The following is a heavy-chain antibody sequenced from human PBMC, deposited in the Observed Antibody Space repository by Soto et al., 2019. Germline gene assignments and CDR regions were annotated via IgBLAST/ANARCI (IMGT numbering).Heavy chain of an antibody. Sequence: QVQLQESGPGLVKPSQTLFLTCTVSGDSISSGGYYWSWIRQHPGKVLEWIGYLYYSGTTYYNPSLKSRVTISVHTSKSQFSLKLTSVTAADTAVYYCAKDRDGYTSLDSWGQGTLVTVSS. CDR3: AKDRDGYTSLDS. CDR2: LYYSGTT. J-gene: IGHJ4*02. CDR1: GDSISSGGYY. D-gene: IGHD2-21*01. V-gene: IGHV4-31*03.